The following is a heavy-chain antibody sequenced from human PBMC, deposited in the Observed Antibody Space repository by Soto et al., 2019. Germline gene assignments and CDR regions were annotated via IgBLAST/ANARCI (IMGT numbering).Heavy chain of an antibody. D-gene: IGHD6-19*01. CDR3: AWCRIEVASTKWCNWFDP. J-gene: IGHJ5*02. CDR1: GGSISSYY. Sequence: SETLSLTCTVSGGSISSYYWSWIRQPAGKGLEWIGRIYTSGSTNYNPSLKSRVTMSVDTSKHKFSLKLRSVTAADTAVYYCAWCRIEVASTKWCNWFDPWGQGTMVTVSS. V-gene: IGHV4-4*07. CDR2: IYTSGST.